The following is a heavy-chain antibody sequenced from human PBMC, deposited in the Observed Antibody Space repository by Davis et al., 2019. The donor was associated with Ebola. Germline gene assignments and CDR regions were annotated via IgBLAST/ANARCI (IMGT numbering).Heavy chain of an antibody. D-gene: IGHD1-26*01. V-gene: IGHV3-15*01. J-gene: IGHJ4*02. CDR2: IKTKTDGGTT. CDR1: GFTFSSYS. CDR3: TTEQGIVGATTVL. Sequence: GESLKISCAASGFTFSSYSMSWVRQAPGKGLEWVGRIKTKTDGGTTDYAAPVKGRFTISRDDSKNTLYLQMNSLKTEDTAVYYCTTEQGIVGATTVLWGQGTLVTVSS.